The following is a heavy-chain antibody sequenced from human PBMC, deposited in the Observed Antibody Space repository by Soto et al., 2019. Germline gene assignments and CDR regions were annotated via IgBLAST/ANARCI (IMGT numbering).Heavy chain of an antibody. V-gene: IGHV1-2*02. CDR1: GYTFSDHY. CDR2: INPNSGGK. D-gene: IGHD3-10*01. Sequence: GASVKVSCKTSGYTFSDHYTHWVRQAPGQGLEWMGWINPNSGGKGYAEKFQGRVTMTRDTSISTAYMERNGLNSDVTAVYYCVRCGPLAGPTSSEAYHPFDFWGHGTLVTVSS. J-gene: IGHJ4*01. CDR3: VRCGPLAGPTSSEAYHPFDF.